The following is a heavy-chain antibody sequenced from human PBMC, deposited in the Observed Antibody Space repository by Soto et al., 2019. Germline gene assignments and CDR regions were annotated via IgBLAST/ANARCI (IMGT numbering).Heavy chain of an antibody. CDR2: INPNSGGT. CDR1: GYSFTGYY. D-gene: IGHD5-12*01. CDR3: ARDAGYSGYDYYYYYGMDV. V-gene: IGHV1-2*02. J-gene: IGHJ6*02. Sequence: ASVNVSCKXSGYSFTGYYMHWVRQAPGQGLEWMGWINPNSGGTNYAQKFQGRVTMTRDTSISTAYMELSRLRSDDTAVYYCARDAGYSGYDYYYYYGMDVWGQGTTVTVSS.